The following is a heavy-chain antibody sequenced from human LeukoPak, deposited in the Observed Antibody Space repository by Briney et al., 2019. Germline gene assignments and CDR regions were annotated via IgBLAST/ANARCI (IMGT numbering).Heavy chain of an antibody. CDR1: GFTFSSYW. D-gene: IGHD2-15*01. CDR2: IKQAGSEK. V-gene: IGHV3-7*01. J-gene: IGHJ4*02. Sequence: GGSLRLSCAASGFTFSSYWMTWVRQAPGKGLEWVANIKQAGSEKYYVDSVKGRFTISRDNAKNSLNLQMNSLRAEDTAVYYCARDPSCSGGSCRDGYFDHWGQGILVTVSS. CDR3: ARDPSCSGGSCRDGYFDH.